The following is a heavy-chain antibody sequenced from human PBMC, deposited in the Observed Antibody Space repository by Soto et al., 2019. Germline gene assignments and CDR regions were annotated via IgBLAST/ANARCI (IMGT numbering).Heavy chain of an antibody. J-gene: IGHJ6*02. CDR3: ARTLRDIVVVPAAHHSYYYYGMDV. V-gene: IGHV3-30*03. D-gene: IGHD2-2*01. CDR2: ISYDGSNK. Sequence: PGCSLGLSCAACGFSVRSYVMHWVRKDPGKGLEWVAVISYDGSNKYYADSVKGRFTISRDNSKNTLYLQMNSLRAEDTATYYCARTLRDIVVVPAAHHSYYYYGMDVWGQGPTVTVSS. CDR1: GFSVRSYV.